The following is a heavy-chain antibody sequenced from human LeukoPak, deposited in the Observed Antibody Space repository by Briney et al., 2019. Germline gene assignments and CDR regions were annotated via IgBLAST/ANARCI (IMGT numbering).Heavy chain of an antibody. V-gene: IGHV4-59*01. J-gene: IGHJ1*01. CDR2: IYYSGST. Sequence: SETLSHTCTVSGGSISSYYWSWIRQPPGKGLEWIGYIYYSGSTSYNPSLKSRVTISVDTSKNQFSLKLSSVTAADTAVYYCARVLRADWGLAEYFQPWGQGTLVTVSS. CDR1: GGSISSYY. D-gene: IGHD7-27*01. CDR3: ARVLRADWGLAEYFQP.